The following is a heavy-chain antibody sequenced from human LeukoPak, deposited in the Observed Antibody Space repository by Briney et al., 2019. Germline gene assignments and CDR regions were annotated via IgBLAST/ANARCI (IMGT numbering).Heavy chain of an antibody. D-gene: IGHD3-10*01. J-gene: IGHJ4*02. CDR2: ISASGDSP. CDR3: ANGSPLGH. V-gene: IGHV3-23*01. Sequence: GGSLRLSCAASGFPFSSYPMSWVRQAPGEGLEWVSSISASGDSPYYADSVQGRFTISRDNSKKTLFLQMKSLRAEDTAVYYCANGSPLGHWGQGTLVTVSS. CDR1: GFPFSSYP.